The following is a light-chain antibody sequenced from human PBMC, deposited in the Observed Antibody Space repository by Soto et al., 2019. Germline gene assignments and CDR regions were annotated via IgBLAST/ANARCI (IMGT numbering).Light chain of an antibody. CDR1: QSVSSSF. CDR2: GAS. CDR3: QQYCRSPQLS. V-gene: IGKV3-20*01. J-gene: IGKJ4*01. Sequence: EFVLTQSPGTLSLSPGERATLSCRASQSVSSSFLAWYQQKPGQAPRILIYGASTRATGIPDRFSGSGSGTDFTLTISRLEPEDFAGYYCQQYCRSPQLSFGGGTKVDIK.